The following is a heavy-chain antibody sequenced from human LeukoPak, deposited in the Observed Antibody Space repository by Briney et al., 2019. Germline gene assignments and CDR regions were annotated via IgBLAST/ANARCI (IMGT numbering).Heavy chain of an antibody. CDR2: ISYSGST. D-gene: IGHD3-22*01. V-gene: IGHV4-30-4*08. CDR1: GGSINSGDYY. CDR3: ARDHYYDSSAPWTLFDY. Sequence: PSQTLSLTCTVSGGSINSGDYYWSWVRQPPGKGLEWIAYISYSGSTSYNPSLKGRITISVDTSKNQFSLKLSSVTAADTAVYYCARDHYYDSSAPWTLFDYWGQGTLVTVSS. J-gene: IGHJ4*02.